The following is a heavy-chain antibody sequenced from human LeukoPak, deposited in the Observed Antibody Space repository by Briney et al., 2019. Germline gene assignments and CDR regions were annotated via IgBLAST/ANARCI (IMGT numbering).Heavy chain of an antibody. V-gene: IGHV3-66*01. CDR3: ARGPTYYYGSTGYYYYGMDV. CDR1: GFTVSSNY. D-gene: IGHD3-10*01. Sequence: GGSLRLSCAASGFTVSSNYMSWVRQAPGKGLEWVSVIYSGGSTYYADYVKGRFTISRDNSKNTLYLQMNSLRAEDTAVYYCARGPTYYYGSTGYYYYGMDVWGQGTTVTVSS. CDR2: IYSGGST. J-gene: IGHJ6*02.